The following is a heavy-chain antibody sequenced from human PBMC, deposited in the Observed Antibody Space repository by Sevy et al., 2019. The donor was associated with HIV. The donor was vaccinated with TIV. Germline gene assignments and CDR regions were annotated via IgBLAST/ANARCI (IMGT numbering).Heavy chain of an antibody. V-gene: IGHV3-30*02. CDR3: VRETDNSARWLDP. CDR1: GFTFNFHG. J-gene: IGHJ5*02. Sequence: GGSLRLSCAASGFTFNFHGMHWVRQAPGKGLEWVAFIWHDGSNKYMADSVKGRFTISRYNSKNTLFLQMNSLTVEDTAVYYCVRETDNSARWLDPWGQGTLVTVSS. CDR2: IWHDGSNK. D-gene: IGHD4-4*01.